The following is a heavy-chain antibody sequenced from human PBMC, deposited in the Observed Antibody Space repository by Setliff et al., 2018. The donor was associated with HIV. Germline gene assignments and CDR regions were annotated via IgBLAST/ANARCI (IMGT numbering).Heavy chain of an antibody. CDR1: GGSISTTSYY. V-gene: IGHV4-39*01. Sequence: SETLSLTCTVSGGSISTTSYYWAWIRQPPGKGLEWIGSVFYSGSAYYNASLKSRVTMSVDTSKNQFSLKLRSVTAADTAVYYCARHLYSGYDSGIIPYYYYYYMDVWGKGSTVTVSS. CDR3: ARHLYSGYDSGIIPYYYYYYMDV. CDR2: VFYSGSA. D-gene: IGHD5-12*01. J-gene: IGHJ6*03.